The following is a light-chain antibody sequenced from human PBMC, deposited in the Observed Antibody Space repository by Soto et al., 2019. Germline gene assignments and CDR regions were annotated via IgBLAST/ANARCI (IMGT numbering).Light chain of an antibody. Sequence: QSVLTQPASVSGSPGQSITISCNGTSSDVGGHDYVSWYQQHPGKAPKLTIFEVSNRPSGVSNRFSGSKSGNTASLTISGLQAEDEADYYCSSYTDSNSFYVFGSGTKLTVL. J-gene: IGLJ1*01. CDR2: EVS. CDR1: SSDVGGHDY. CDR3: SSYTDSNSFYV. V-gene: IGLV2-14*01.